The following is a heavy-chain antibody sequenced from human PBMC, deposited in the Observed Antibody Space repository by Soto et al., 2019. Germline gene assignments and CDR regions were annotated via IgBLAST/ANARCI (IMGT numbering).Heavy chain of an antibody. D-gene: IGHD3-22*01. CDR3: ARGDGDYYDGNGYLGRH. V-gene: IGHV3-74*01. Sequence: EVQLVESGGGIVQPGGSLRLSCAASGFTFSSYWMHWVRQAPGKGLVWVSRINSDGSRTSYADSAKGRFTMSRDNAKNTVYLQMNSLRAEDTAVYYCARGDGDYYDGNGYLGRHWGQGTLVTVSS. J-gene: IGHJ4*02. CDR2: INSDGSRT. CDR1: GFTFSSYW.